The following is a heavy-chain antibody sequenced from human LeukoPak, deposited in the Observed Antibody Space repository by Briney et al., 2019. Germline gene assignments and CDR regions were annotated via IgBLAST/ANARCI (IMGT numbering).Heavy chain of an antibody. J-gene: IGHJ4*02. CDR1: GYTFTSYG. CDR3: ARGNKQRWLQSFDY. CDR2: ISAYNGYT. D-gene: IGHD5-24*01. Sequence: AASVKVSCKASGYTFTSYGISWVRQAPGQGLEWMGWISAYNGYTNYAQKLQGRVTMTTDTSTSKAYMELRSLRSDDTAVYYCARGNKQRWLQSFDYWGQGTLVTVSS. V-gene: IGHV1-18*01.